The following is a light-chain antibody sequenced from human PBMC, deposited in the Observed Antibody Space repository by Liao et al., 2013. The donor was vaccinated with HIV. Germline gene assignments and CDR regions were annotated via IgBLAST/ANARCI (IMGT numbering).Light chain of an antibody. J-gene: IGLJ1*01. CDR1: NIGGFS. CDR3: QVWDSSSDHYF. Sequence: SYVLTQPPSVSVAPGETASIACGGPNIGGFSVHWYQQKPGQAPRLVVFYDSDRPSGIPERFSGSNSGDTATLTISRVEAGDEAEYYCQVWDSSSDHYFFGTGTKVTVL. V-gene: IGLV3-21*02. CDR2: YDS.